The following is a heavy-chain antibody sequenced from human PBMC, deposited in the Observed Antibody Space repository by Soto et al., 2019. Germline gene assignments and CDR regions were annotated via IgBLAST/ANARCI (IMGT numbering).Heavy chain of an antibody. CDR3: ARSLLWSNPNCFDP. D-gene: IGHD2-15*01. Sequence: QVQLVQSGAEVKKPGASVKVSCKASGYTFTSYDIHCVRQATGQGLEWMGWMNPNSGNTGYAQKFQGRVTMTRNTSISTAYMELSSLRSEDTAVYFCARSLLWSNPNCFDPWGQGTLVTVSS. J-gene: IGHJ5*02. CDR1: GYTFTSYD. V-gene: IGHV1-8*01. CDR2: MNPNSGNT.